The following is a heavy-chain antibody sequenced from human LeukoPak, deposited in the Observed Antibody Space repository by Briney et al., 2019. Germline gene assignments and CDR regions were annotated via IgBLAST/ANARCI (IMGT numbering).Heavy chain of an antibody. D-gene: IGHD3-22*01. CDR1: GFTLNSYN. J-gene: IGHJ4*02. CDR2: ISSSSNVI. V-gene: IGHV3-48*02. Sequence: PGGSLRLSCAAYGFTLNSYNMNWVRQAPGKGLEWVSYISSSSNVIYYADSVKGRFTISRDNAKNSLYLQMNSLSDEDTAVYYCAGDDSSGYYFYYWGQGTLVTVSS. CDR3: AGDDSSGYYFYY.